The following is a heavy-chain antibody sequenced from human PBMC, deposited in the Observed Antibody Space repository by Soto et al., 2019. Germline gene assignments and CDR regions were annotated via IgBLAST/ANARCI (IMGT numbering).Heavy chain of an antibody. CDR2: IKSKTDGGTT. V-gene: IGHV3-15*07. J-gene: IGHJ3*02. CDR1: GFTFSNAW. D-gene: IGHD3-10*01. CDR3: ARDFVTMVRGVIIAPAAFDI. Sequence: GGSLRLSCAASGFTFSNAWINWVRQAPGKGLEWVGRIKSKTDGGTTDYAEPVKGRFAISRDDSNNMVYLQMNRLKIEDTAVNYCARDFVTMVRGVIIAPAAFDIWGQGTMVTVSS.